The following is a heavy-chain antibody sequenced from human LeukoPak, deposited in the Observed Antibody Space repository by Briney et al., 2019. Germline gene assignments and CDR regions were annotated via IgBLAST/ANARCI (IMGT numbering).Heavy chain of an antibody. CDR3: VSGLGYFQH. J-gene: IGHJ1*01. CDR1: GDSVSNNGGS. V-gene: IGHV6-1*01. D-gene: IGHD6-25*01. CDR2: TYYRSRWYN. Sequence: SQTLSLTCAISGDSVSNNGGSWSWIRQSPSRGLEWLGRTYYRSRWYNDYGVFVKSRITSNPDTSKNQFSLQLNYVTHEDPAVYYCVSGLGYFQHWAQGTLVTVSS.